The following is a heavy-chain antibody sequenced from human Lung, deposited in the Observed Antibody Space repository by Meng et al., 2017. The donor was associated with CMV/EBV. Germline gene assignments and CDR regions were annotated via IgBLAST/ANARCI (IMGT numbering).Heavy chain of an antibody. CDR2: TYYRSKWYT. J-gene: IGHJ5*02. CDR3: GRVGDCTNGKCNNYFDP. V-gene: IGHV6-1*01. D-gene: IGHD2-8*01. CDR1: GGTVSNNSVT. Sequence: SETXSLTCAVSGGTVSNNSVTWNWIRQSPSKGLEWLGRTYYRSKWYTDYAVSVKSRITINPDTYKTQFSLNLNSVTPDDTAVYYCGRVGDCTNGKCNNYFDPWXQGTXVTVSS.